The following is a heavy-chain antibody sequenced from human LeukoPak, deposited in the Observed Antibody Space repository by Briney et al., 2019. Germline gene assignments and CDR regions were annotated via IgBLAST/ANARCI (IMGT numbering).Heavy chain of an antibody. CDR2: ISAYNGNT. CDR1: GYTFTSYG. Sequence: GASVKVSCKASGYTFTSYGISWVRQAPGQGLEWMGWISAYNGNTNYAQKLQGRVTMTTDTSTSTAYMELRSLRSDDTAVYYCAREGIVVVPAAIEYWFDPWGQGTLVTVSS. D-gene: IGHD2-2*01. J-gene: IGHJ5*02. V-gene: IGHV1-18*01. CDR3: AREGIVVVPAAIEYWFDP.